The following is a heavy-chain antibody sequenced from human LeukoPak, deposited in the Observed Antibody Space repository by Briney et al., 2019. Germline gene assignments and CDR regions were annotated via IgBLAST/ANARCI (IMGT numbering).Heavy chain of an antibody. CDR3: TRYYDSSGFRYFDY. CDR2: IRSKAYGGTT. CDR1: GFTFGDYA. J-gene: IGHJ4*02. V-gene: IGHV3-49*03. Sequence: GGSLRLSCTASGFTFGDYAMSWFRQAPGKGLEWVGFIRSKAYGGTTEYAASVKGRFTISRDDSKSIAYLQMNSLKTEDTAVYYCTRYYDSSGFRYFDYWGQGTLVTVSS. D-gene: IGHD3-22*01.